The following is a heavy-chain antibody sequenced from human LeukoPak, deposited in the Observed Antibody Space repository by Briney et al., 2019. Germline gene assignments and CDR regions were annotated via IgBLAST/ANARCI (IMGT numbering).Heavy chain of an antibody. CDR1: GFIFTSFW. CDR2: VTYDGSTT. Sequence: GGSLRLSCAAYGFIFTSFWIHWVRQVPGKGLAWVSYVTYDGSTTIYADSVKGRFTISRDNAYNTVYLQMNSLRAEDTAIYYCARASDGWSIDYWGQGTLVTVSS. CDR3: ARASDGWSIDY. J-gene: IGHJ4*02. D-gene: IGHD5-24*01. V-gene: IGHV3-74*01.